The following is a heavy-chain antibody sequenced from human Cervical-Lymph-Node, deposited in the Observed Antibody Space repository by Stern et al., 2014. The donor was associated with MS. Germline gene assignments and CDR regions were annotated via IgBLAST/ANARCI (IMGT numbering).Heavy chain of an antibody. J-gene: IGHJ3*02. Sequence: EVQLVESGAEVKKPGESLKISCKASGYTFTTYWIGWVRQMPGKGLEWVGIIYPGDSDTRYRPSFQGQVSISADNPISTAYLQWRSLKASDTAMYYCARRDVLTGFDVFDIWGRGTMVTVS. CDR1: GYTFTTYW. CDR2: IYPGDSDT. V-gene: IGHV5-51*04. D-gene: IGHD3-9*01. CDR3: ARRDVLTGFDVFDI.